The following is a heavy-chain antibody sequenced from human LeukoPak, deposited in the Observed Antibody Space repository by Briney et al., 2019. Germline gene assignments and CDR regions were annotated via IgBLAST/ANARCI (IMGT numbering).Heavy chain of an antibody. V-gene: IGHV4-59*01. CDR2: IFYSGST. CDR3: ARGEWDLLFDF. Sequence: SSETLSLTCTVSGGSISGYYWSWIRQPPGKGLEWIGYIFYSGSTNYNPSLKSRVTISVDTSKNQFSLKLSSVTAADTAVYYCARGEWDLLFDFWGQGTLVTVSS. CDR1: GGSISGYY. J-gene: IGHJ4*02. D-gene: IGHD1-26*01.